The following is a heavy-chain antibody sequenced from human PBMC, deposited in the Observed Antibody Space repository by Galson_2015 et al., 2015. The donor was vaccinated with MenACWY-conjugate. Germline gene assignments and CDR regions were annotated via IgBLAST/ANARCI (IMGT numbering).Heavy chain of an antibody. CDR3: ARRSGWTNDAFDI. V-gene: IGHV1-18*01. CDR2: ISAYNGNI. D-gene: IGHD6-19*01. J-gene: IGHJ3*02. CDR1: GYTFTSYG. Sequence: SVKVSCKASGYTFTSYGFSWVRQAPGQGLEWIGWISAYNGNINYAQKFQGRVTVTTDTSTSTAYMELRSLRSDDTAVYYCARRSGWTNDAFDIWGQGTMVTVSS.